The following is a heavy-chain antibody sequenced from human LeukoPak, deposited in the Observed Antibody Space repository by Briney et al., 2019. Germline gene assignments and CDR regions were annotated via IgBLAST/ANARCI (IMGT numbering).Heavy chain of an antibody. CDR1: GFTFSNYA. V-gene: IGHV3-30*04. CDR2: ISYGGSEK. CDR3: ARGDGEEVPETRLLGF. J-gene: IGHJ4*02. Sequence: GGSLRLSCEASGFTFSNYAIHWVRQAPGKGREGGAVISYGGSEKYYADSVKGRFTISRDNSKRTVYLQLNSLRPEDTAVYYCARGDGEEVPETRLLGFWGQGTLVTVSS. D-gene: IGHD2-2*01.